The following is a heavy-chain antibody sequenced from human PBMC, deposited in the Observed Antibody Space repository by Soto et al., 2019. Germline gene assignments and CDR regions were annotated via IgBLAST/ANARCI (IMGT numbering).Heavy chain of an antibody. V-gene: IGHV3-49*03. CDR3: TRGEDIVVVPAASDAFDI. D-gene: IGHD2-2*01. J-gene: IGHJ3*02. Sequence: PGGSLRLSCTASGFTFGEYAMSWFRQAPGKGLEWVGFIRSKAYGGTTEYAASVKGRFTISRDDSKSIAYLQMNSLKTEDTAVYYCTRGEDIVVVPAASDAFDIWGQGTMVTV. CDR2: IRSKAYGGTT. CDR1: GFTFGEYA.